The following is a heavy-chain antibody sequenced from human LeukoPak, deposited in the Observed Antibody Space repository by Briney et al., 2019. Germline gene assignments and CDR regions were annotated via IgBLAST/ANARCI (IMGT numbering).Heavy chain of an antibody. J-gene: IGHJ4*01. CDR3: ARGDARGYSYGHFHFDH. Sequence: NTSETLSLTCAISGGASSSYNWNWIRQTAGKGLEWIGRIHTTGNTNYNPSLKSRVTVSVDTSKNQFSLKLSSVTAADTAVYYCARGDARGYSYGHFHFDHWGHGTLVTVSS. V-gene: IGHV4-4*07. D-gene: IGHD5-18*01. CDR2: IHTTGNT. CDR1: GGASSSYN.